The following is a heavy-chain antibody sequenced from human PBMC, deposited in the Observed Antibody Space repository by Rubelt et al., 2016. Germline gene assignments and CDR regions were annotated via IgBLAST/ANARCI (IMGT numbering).Heavy chain of an antibody. J-gene: IGHJ5*02. Sequence: QVQLQESGPGLVKSSETLSLSCTVSGFSITSGYYWAWIRQAPEKGLEWIGSVYHTGNTYYNPSLKSRVTISVDTSKNQFCLKLSSVTAADTAVYYCARLPGESGWFDPWGQGTLVTVSS. D-gene: IGHD3-10*01. CDR3: ARLPGESGWFDP. CDR1: GFSITSGYY. V-gene: IGHV4-38-2*02. CDR2: VYHTGNT.